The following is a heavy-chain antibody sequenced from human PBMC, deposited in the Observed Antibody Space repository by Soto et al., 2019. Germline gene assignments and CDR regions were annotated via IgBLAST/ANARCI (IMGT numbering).Heavy chain of an antibody. CDR3: ATHPAISATSVYGRDV. Sequence: SETLSLTCSVSGASFSSSSYYWGWIRQPPEKGLEWIATMYYSGTTYYDPSLKSRVTVSIDTSKDQFSLELTSVTAADTAVYYCATHPAISATSVYGRDVWGHGTTVTVS. CDR1: GASFSSSSYY. J-gene: IGHJ6*02. D-gene: IGHD3-3*01. CDR2: MYYSGTT. V-gene: IGHV4-39*01.